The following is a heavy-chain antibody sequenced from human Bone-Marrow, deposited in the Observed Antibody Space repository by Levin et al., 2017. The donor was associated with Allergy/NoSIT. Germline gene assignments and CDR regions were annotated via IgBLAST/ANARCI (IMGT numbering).Heavy chain of an antibody. CDR1: GFTFSRSG. D-gene: IGHD3-22*01. J-gene: IGHJ6*02. CDR3: AKDRAWYDSGGNWRSYFYTTDV. Sequence: GESLKISCAASGFTFSRSGMHWVRQAPGKGLEWVAVMSEDGSKKSYADFVKGRFTISRDNSKNTLYLQINSLRVEDTAVYYCAKDRAWYDSGGNWRSYFYTTDVWGQGTTVTVSS. CDR2: MSEDGSKK. V-gene: IGHV3-30*18.